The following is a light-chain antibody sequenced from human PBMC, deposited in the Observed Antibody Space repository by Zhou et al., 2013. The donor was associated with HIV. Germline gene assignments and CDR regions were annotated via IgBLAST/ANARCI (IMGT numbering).Light chain of an antibody. CDR3: HQYATVPLT. J-gene: IGKJ4*01. Sequence: DIHMTQSPSSLSASVGDRVTITCRASQDIKNSLSWLQQRPGKAPKSLIYGASTLHSGVPSRFSGSGSGTDFILTISNLQPEDLATYYCHQYATVPLTFGGGSKV. V-gene: IGKV1-16*01. CDR1: QDIKNS. CDR2: GAS.